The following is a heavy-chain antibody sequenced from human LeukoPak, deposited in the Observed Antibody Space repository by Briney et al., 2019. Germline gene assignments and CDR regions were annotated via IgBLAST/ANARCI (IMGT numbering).Heavy chain of an antibody. J-gene: IGHJ3*02. CDR1: GFTFSTYW. D-gene: IGHD5-24*01. Sequence: GGSLRLSCAASGFTFSTYWMHWVRQAPGKGLVWVSHINSDVRSTSYADSVKGRFTISRDNARNTLYLQMNSLRAEDTAVYYCTRGNSPHYDAYDTWGQGTMVTVSS. CDR3: TRGNSPHYDAYDT. CDR2: INSDVRST. V-gene: IGHV3-74*01.